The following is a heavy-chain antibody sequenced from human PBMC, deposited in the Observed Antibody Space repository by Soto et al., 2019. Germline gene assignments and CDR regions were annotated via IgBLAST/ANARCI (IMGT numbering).Heavy chain of an antibody. CDR2: IIPIFGTA. V-gene: IGHV1-69*01. D-gene: IGHD6-13*01. CDR1: GGTFSSYA. Sequence: QVQLVQSGAEVKKPGSSVKVSCKASGGTFSSYAISWVRQAPGQGLEWMGGIIPIFGTANYAQKFQGRVTITADESTSTAYMELSSLRSEDTAVYYWARCPLYSSSCLGGHWFDPWGQGTLVTVSS. CDR3: ARCPLYSSSCLGGHWFDP. J-gene: IGHJ5*02.